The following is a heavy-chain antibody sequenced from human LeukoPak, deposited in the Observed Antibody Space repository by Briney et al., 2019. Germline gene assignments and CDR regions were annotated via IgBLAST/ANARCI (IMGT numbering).Heavy chain of an antibody. J-gene: IGHJ4*02. CDR2: MNPNSGGT. CDR1: GYTFTSYD. Sequence: ASVKVSCKASGYTFTSYDINWVRQATGQGLEWMGWMNPNSGGTNYAQKFQGRVTMTRDTSISTAYMELSRLRSDDTAVYYCARLQGNCSSTSCFDYWGQGTLVTVSS. V-gene: IGHV1-2*02. D-gene: IGHD2-2*01. CDR3: ARLQGNCSSTSCFDY.